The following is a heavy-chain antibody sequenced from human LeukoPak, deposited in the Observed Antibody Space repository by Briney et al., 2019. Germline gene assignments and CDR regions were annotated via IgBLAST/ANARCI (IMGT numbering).Heavy chain of an antibody. V-gene: IGHV3-74*01. J-gene: IGHJ4*02. Sequence: GGSLRLSCAASGFTFSSYWMHRVRQAPGKGLVWVSRINSDGSSTSYADSVKGRFTISRDNAKNTLYLQMNSLRAEDTAVYYCARGLGYYDFWSGYSLNWGFDYWGQGTLVTVSS. CDR1: GFTFSSYW. D-gene: IGHD3-3*01. CDR2: INSDGSST. CDR3: ARGLGYYDFWSGYSLNWGFDY.